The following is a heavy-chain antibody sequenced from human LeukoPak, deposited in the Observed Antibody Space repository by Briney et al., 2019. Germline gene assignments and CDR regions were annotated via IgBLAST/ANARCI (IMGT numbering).Heavy chain of an antibody. V-gene: IGHV1-69*05. CDR1: GGTFSSYA. CDR3: ARTPLTIFGVVVYYYMDV. Sequence: ASVKVSCKASGGTFSSYAISWVRQAPGQGLEWMGGIIPIFGTANYAQKFQGRVTITTDESTSTAYMELSSLRSEDTAVYYCARTPLTIFGVVVYYYMDVWGKGATVTVSS. J-gene: IGHJ6*03. D-gene: IGHD3-3*01. CDR2: IIPIFGTA.